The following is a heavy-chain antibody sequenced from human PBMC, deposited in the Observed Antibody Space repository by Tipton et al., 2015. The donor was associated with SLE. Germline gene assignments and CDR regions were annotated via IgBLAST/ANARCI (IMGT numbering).Heavy chain of an antibody. CDR3: ARDLTSNINVMGG. D-gene: IGHD2-2*01. CDR1: GGSLISGGYY. Sequence: TLSLTCSVSGGSLISGGYYWSWIRRHPGKGLEWMGYIYFTGKTYYNPSLKSRLTMSVDTSKNQFSLKLSSVTAADTAVYYCARDLTSNINVMGGWGQGTTVTVSS. J-gene: IGHJ6*02. CDR2: IYFTGKT. V-gene: IGHV4-31*03.